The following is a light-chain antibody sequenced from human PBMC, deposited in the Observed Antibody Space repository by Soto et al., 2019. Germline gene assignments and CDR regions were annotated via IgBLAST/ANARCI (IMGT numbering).Light chain of an antibody. CDR2: EVT. V-gene: IGLV2-14*01. CDR3: SSYTTSSTRV. CDR1: SSDIGIYKY. Sequence: QSVLTQPASVSGSPGQSIAICCTGSSSDIGIYKYVSWYQQHPGKVPELLIYEVTNRPSGVSNRFSGSKSGNTASLTISGLQAEDEADYYCSSYTTSSTRVFGPGTKGTVL. J-gene: IGLJ1*01.